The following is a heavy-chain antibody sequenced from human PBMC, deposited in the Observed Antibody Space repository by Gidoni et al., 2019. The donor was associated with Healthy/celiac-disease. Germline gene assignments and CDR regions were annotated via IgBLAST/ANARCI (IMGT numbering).Heavy chain of an antibody. CDR1: GFTFRISW. CDR2: IKQDGSEK. V-gene: IGHV3-7*04. Sequence: EVQLLESGGGLIQPGGSLRLSCAASGFTFRISWMSWFRQAPGKGLEWVANIKQDGSEKYYVDSVKGRFTIARDNAKNSLYLQMNSMRAEDTAVYYCARARTTVTMGGVNWFDPWGQGTLVTVSS. CDR3: ARARTTVTMGGVNWFDP. D-gene: IGHD4-17*01. J-gene: IGHJ5*02.